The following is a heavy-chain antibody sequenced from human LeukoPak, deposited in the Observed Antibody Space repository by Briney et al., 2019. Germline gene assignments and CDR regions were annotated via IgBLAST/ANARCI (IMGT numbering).Heavy chain of an antibody. D-gene: IGHD3-10*02. J-gene: IGHJ6*03. CDR1: GGTFSSYA. Sequence: SVKVSCKASGGTFSSYAISWVRQAPGQGLEWMGGIIPIFGTANYAQKFRGRVTITTDESTSTAYMELSSLRSEDTAVYYCASALYSGYYYYYMDVWGKGTTVTVSS. CDR2: IIPIFGTA. CDR3: ASALYSGYYYYYMDV. V-gene: IGHV1-69*05.